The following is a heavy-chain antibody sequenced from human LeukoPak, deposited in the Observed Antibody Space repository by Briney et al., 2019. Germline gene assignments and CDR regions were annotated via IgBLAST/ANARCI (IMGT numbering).Heavy chain of an antibody. J-gene: IGHJ5*02. CDR3: ARVAGGRYCSSTSCYMRGWFDP. V-gene: IGHV1-69*13. Sequence: SVKVSCKASGGTFSNYAITWVRQAPGQGLEWMGGIIPIFGTANYAQKFQGRVTITADEFTSTAYMELSSLRSEDTAVYYCARVAGGRYCSSTSCYMRGWFDPWGQGTLVTVSS. D-gene: IGHD2-2*02. CDR1: GGTFSNYA. CDR2: IIPIFGTA.